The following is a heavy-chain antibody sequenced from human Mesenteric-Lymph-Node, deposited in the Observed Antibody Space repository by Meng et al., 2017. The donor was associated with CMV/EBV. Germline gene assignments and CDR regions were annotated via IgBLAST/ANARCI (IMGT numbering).Heavy chain of an antibody. J-gene: IGHJ4*02. V-gene: IGHV4-34*01. CDR2: INHSGST. CDR1: GGSFSAYY. Sequence: QVQLQQWGAGLLKPSETLPPTCAVYGGSFSAYYWGWFRQPPGKGLEWIGEINHSGSTNYNPALKSRITISVDTSKNQFSLKLTSVTAADTAVYFCASLAPLNNTKDKIPSGYWGQGTLVTVSS. D-gene: IGHD1-14*01. CDR3: ASLAPLNNTKDKIPSGY.